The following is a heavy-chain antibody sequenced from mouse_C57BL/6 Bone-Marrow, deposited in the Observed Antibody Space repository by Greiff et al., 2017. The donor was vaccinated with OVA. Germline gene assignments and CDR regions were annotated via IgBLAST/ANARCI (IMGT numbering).Heavy chain of an antibody. D-gene: IGHD2-2*01. Sequence: EVQLQQSGAELVRPGASVKLSCTASGFNIKDDYKHWVKQRPEQGLAWIGWIDPENGDTEYASKFQGKATITADTSSNTAYLQLSSLTSEDTAVYYCTFIYYGYDGFAYWGQGTLVTVSA. CDR2: IDPENGDT. J-gene: IGHJ3*01. CDR1: GFNIKDDY. V-gene: IGHV14-4*01. CDR3: TFIYYGYDGFAY.